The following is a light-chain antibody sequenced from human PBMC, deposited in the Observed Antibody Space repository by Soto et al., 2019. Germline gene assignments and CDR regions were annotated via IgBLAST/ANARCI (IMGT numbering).Light chain of an antibody. Sequence: QSVLTQPPSVSGAPGQRVTIACTGSTSNLGAGYDVHWYRHLPGAAPKLLLSGHSHRPSGVPDRLSGSKSGTSASLAITGLQAEDEADYYCQSYDSGLVGLIFGAGTKLTVL. CDR2: GHS. J-gene: IGLJ2*01. V-gene: IGLV1-40*01. CDR3: QSYDSGLVGLI. CDR1: TSNLGAGYD.